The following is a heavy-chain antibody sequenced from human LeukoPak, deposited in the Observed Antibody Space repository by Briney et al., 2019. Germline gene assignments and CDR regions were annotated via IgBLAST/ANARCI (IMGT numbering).Heavy chain of an antibody. D-gene: IGHD3-22*01. Sequence: GGSLRLSCAASGFTFSSYAMSWVRQAPGKGLEWVSGISVSGGSTYYADSVKGRFTISRDNSKNTLYLQMNSLRAEDTAVYYCAKYRAMIVVALDYWGEGTLVTVSS. CDR1: GFTFSSYA. CDR3: AKYRAMIVVALDY. V-gene: IGHV3-23*01. CDR2: ISVSGGST. J-gene: IGHJ4*02.